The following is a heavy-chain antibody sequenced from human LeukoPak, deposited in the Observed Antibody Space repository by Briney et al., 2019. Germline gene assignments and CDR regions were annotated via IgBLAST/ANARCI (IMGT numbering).Heavy chain of an antibody. J-gene: IGHJ4*02. D-gene: IGHD3-10*01. V-gene: IGHV3-23*01. CDR1: GFTFSSYA. Sequence: PWGSLRLSCAASGFTFSSYAMSWVRQAPGKGLEWVSAISGSGGSTYYADSVKGRFTISRDNSKNTLYLQMNSLRAEDTAVYYCAKDYYGSGIYYFDYWGQGTLVTVSS. CDR2: ISGSGGST. CDR3: AKDYYGSGIYYFDY.